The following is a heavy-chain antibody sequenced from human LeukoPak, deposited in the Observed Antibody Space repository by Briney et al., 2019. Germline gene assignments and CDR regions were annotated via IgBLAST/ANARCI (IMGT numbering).Heavy chain of an antibody. CDR3: VTWSDGWEFDH. CDR2: IRDDGSDQ. D-gene: IGHD5-24*01. V-gene: IGHV3-7*05. J-gene: IGHJ4*02. CDR1: GLTFNKKW. Sequence: GGSLRLSCAASGLTFNKKWMTWVRQAPGKGLQWVAHIRDDGSDQFYVDSVKGRFTISRDNARRSVSLQMNSLTYEDTAVYYCVTWSDGWEFDHWGQGTLVSVSS.